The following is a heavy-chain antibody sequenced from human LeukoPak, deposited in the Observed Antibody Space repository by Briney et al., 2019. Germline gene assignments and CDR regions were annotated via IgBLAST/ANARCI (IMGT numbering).Heavy chain of an antibody. CDR3: ARFVVVVAAHDY. J-gene: IGHJ4*02. CDR2: IYKIGTT. D-gene: IGHD2-15*01. Sequence: PSETLSLTCTVFGDSVTGYYLNWVRQPPGKGLEWIGHIYKIGTTNYNPSLKSRLTISADTSKNRFSLKLRSVTAADTAVYYCARFVVVVAAHDYWGQGTLVTVSS. V-gene: IGHV4-4*09. CDR1: GDSVTGYY.